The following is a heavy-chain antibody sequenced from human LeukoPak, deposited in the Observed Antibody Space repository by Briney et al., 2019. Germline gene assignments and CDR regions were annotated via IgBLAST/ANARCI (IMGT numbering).Heavy chain of an antibody. CDR3: ARVPSSGWHFDY. D-gene: IGHD6-19*01. V-gene: IGHV4-61*02. J-gene: IGHJ4*02. CDR2: IYTSGST. Sequence: SETLSLTCTASGGSISSGSYYWSWIRQPAGKGLEWIGRIYTSGSTNYNPSLKSRVTISVDTSKNQFSLKLSSVTAADTAVYYCARVPSSGWHFDYWGQGTLVTVSS. CDR1: GGSISSGSYY.